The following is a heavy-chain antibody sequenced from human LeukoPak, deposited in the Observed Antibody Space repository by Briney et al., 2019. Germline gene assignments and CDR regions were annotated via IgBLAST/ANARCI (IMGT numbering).Heavy chain of an antibody. CDR3: AKRSSTSSGYFDF. D-gene: IGHD3-22*01. CDR1: GFTFSSYG. Sequence: GGSLRLSCAASGFTFSSYGMHWVRQAPGKGLEWVANIKTDGSQIYYVDSVKGRFTISRDNSKNTIYLQMNSLRAEDTAIYYCAKRSSTSSGYFDFWGRGTLVTVSS. V-gene: IGHV3-7*03. CDR2: IKTDGSQI. J-gene: IGHJ4*02.